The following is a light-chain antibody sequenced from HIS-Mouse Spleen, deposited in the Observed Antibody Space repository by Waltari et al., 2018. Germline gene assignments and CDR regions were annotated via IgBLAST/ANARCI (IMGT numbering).Light chain of an antibody. CDR3: CSYAGSRTWV. Sequence: QSALTQPASVSGSPGQSITIPCTGTSSDVGSYNLVSWYQQHPGKAPKLMIYQGSKRALCVSNRFSGSKSGNTASLTISGLQAEDEAAYYCCSYAGSRTWVFGGGTKLTVL. CDR2: QGS. J-gene: IGLJ3*02. CDR1: SSDVGSYNL. V-gene: IGLV2-23*01.